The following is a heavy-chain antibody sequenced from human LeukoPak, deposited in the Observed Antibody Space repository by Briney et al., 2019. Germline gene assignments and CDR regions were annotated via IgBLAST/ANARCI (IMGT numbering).Heavy chain of an antibody. J-gene: IGHJ4*02. D-gene: IGHD6-13*01. CDR3: ARDAPPHSSSWYYFDY. CDR2: ISGSGRST. V-gene: IGHV3-23*01. CDR1: AFTFSSYA. Sequence: GGSLRLSCAASAFTFSSYAMSWVRQAPGKGLEWVSGISGSGRSTYYADSVKGRFTISRDNAKNSLYLQMNSLRAEDTAVYYCARDAPPHSSSWYYFDYWGQGTLVTVSS.